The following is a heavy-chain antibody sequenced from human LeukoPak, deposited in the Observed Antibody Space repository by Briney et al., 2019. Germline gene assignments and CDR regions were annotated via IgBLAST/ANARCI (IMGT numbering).Heavy chain of an antibody. J-gene: IGHJ6*02. CDR2: IKEDGSET. CDR1: GFTFSSHR. V-gene: IGHV3-7*01. Sequence: GGSLRLSCAASGFTFSSHRMTWVRQAPGKGLEWVANIKEDGSETYYVVSVKGRFTISRDNAKNSLYLQMNSLRVEDTAVYYCARELGSGFHYYSYYAMDVWGRGTTVTVSS. D-gene: IGHD3-10*01. CDR3: ARELGSGFHYYSYYAMDV.